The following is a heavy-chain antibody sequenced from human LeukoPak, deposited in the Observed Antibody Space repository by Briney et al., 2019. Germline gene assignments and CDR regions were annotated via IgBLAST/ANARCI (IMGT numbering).Heavy chain of an antibody. Sequence: PSEALSLTCTIPGDSISSNAYYWGWFRQPAGKGIEWIGRIYTSGSTNYNPSLKSRVTISVDTSKNQFSLKLNSVTAADTAMYYCARGGTGGFDPWGQGTLVTVSS. V-gene: IGHV4-61*02. J-gene: IGHJ5*02. D-gene: IGHD3/OR15-3a*01. CDR3: ARGGTGGFDP. CDR2: IYTSGST. CDR1: GDSISSNAYY.